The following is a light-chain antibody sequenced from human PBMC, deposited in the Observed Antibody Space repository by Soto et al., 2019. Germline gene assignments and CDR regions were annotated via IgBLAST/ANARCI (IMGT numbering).Light chain of an antibody. CDR3: CAYTTSSTVA. J-gene: IGLJ2*01. CDR2: EVS. V-gene: IGLV2-14*01. CDR1: SSDIGGYNY. Sequence: QSALTQSASVSGSPGQSITISCTGTSSDIGGYNYVSWYQQRPDKAPKLMIFEVSNRPSGVSNRFSGSKSGNTASLTISGLLPEDEADYYCCAYTTSSTVAFGGGTKLTVL.